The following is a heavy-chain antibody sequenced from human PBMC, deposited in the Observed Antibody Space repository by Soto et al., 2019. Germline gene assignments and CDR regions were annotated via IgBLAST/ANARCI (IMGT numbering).Heavy chain of an antibody. CDR3: ARGPFCGNDCYFDV. CDR2: IYSSGAT. D-gene: IGHD2-21*02. V-gene: IGHV4-4*07. CDR1: GGSISGFY. J-gene: IGHJ4*02. Sequence: SETLSLTCTVAGGSISGFYWSWVRQPAGKGLEWIGRIYSSGATKYNPSLRNRVTMSVDTSTDQYSLNLASMSAADTAVYFCARGPFCGNDCYFDVWGQGTQVT.